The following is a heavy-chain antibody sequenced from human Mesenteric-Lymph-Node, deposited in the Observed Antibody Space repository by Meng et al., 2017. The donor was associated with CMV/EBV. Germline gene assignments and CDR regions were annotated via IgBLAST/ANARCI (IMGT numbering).Heavy chain of an antibody. CDR3: ARDPVVGATT. J-gene: IGHJ4*02. D-gene: IGHD1-26*01. CDR2: IYYSGST. CDR1: GGSVSSGSYY. V-gene: IGHV4-61*01. Sequence: GSLRLSCTVSGGSVSSGSYYWSWIRQPPGKGLEWIGYIYYSGSTNYNPSLKSRVTISVDTSKNQFSLKLSSVTAADTAVYYCARDPVVGATTWGQGTLVTVSS.